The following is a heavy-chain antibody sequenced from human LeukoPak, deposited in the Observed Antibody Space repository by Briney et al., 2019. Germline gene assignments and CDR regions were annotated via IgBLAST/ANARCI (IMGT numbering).Heavy chain of an antibody. Sequence: ASVKVSCKASGYTFTGYYMHWVRQAPGQGLEWMGIINPSGGSTSYAQKFQGRVTMTRDTSTSTVYMELSSLRSEDTAVYYCAGLGIAAAGSYYYGMDVWGQGTTVTVSS. V-gene: IGHV1-46*01. D-gene: IGHD6-13*01. J-gene: IGHJ6*02. CDR1: GYTFTGYY. CDR2: INPSGGST. CDR3: AGLGIAAAGSYYYGMDV.